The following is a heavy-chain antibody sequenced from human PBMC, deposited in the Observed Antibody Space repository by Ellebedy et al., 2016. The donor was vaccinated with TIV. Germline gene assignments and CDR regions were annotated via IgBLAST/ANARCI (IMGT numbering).Heavy chain of an antibody. J-gene: IGHJ6*02. CDR2: IGIAGDT. V-gene: IGHV3-13*01. CDR1: GFTFSSYD. Sequence: GESLKISCTASGFTFSSYDMHWVRQATGKGLEWVSLIGIAGDTYYPGSVKGRFTISRDNAKSSLYLQMNSLRDEDTAVYYCATHKLWLARAIGMDVWGQGTTVTVSS. CDR3: ATHKLWLARAIGMDV. D-gene: IGHD6-19*01.